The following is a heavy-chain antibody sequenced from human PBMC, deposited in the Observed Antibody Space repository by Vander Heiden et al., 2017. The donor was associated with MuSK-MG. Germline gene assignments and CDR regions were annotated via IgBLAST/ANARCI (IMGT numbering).Heavy chain of an antibody. V-gene: IGHV1-46*03. J-gene: IGHJ4*02. Sequence: QVQLVQSGAEVKKPGAPVKVSCKASGYSFTNFYMHWMRQAPGQGLEWMAIINPNGGSTTYAQKFQGRVTVTRDTSTSTVYMELSSLRSEDTAVYYCARDFGLSGSYYNYWGQGTLVTVSS. CDR3: ARDFGLSGSYYNY. CDR2: INPNGGST. D-gene: IGHD3-10*01. CDR1: GYSFTNFY.